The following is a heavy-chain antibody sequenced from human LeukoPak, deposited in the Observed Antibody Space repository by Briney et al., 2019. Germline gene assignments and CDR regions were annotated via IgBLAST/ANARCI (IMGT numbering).Heavy chain of an antibody. V-gene: IGHV3-66*01. CDR1: GFTVSRDY. Sequence: PGGSLRLSCSASGFTVSRDYMSWVRQAPGKGLGWLSVIYSGGTTYYADSVKGRFTISRDNSKNTVYLQMNSLRVEDTATYYCTRGGSVPATRSFDYWGQGTLVTVSS. CDR3: TRGGSVPATRSFDY. J-gene: IGHJ4*02. CDR2: IYSGGTT. D-gene: IGHD6-19*01.